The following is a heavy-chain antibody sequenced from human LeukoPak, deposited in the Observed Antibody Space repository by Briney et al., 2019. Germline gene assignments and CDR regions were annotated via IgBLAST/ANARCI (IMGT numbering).Heavy chain of an antibody. D-gene: IGHD2-15*01. J-gene: IGHJ6*03. V-gene: IGHV5-51*01. CDR2: IYPGDSDT. CDR1: GYSFTSYW. Sequence: GESLKISCEGSGYSFTSYWIGWVRQMPGKGLEWMGIIYPGDSDTRYSPSFQGQVTISADKSISTAYLQWSSLKASGTAMYYCARHTSGYCSGGSCYGNYYYMDVWGKGTTVTVSS. CDR3: ARHTSGYCSGGSCYGNYYYMDV.